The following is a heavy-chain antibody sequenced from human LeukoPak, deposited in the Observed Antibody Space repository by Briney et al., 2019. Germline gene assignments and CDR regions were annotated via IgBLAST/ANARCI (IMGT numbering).Heavy chain of an antibody. V-gene: IGHV3-7*03. CDR1: GFTFSSYW. J-gene: IGHJ4*02. CDR3: ARIGYSSSSFDY. CDR2: IKQDGSTK. Sequence: PGGSLRLSCAASGFTFSSYWMNWVRQAPGKGLEWVANIKQDGSTKYYLDSVKGRLTVSRDNAKNSVFLQINSLRAEDTAIYYCARIGYSSSSFDYWGQGTLVTVSS. D-gene: IGHD6-6*01.